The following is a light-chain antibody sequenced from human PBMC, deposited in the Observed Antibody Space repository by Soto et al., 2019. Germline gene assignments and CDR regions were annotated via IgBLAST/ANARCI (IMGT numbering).Light chain of an antibody. CDR3: QHYMSSVT. V-gene: IGKV3-20*01. Sequence: EIVLTQSPGSLSLSPGQRATLSCRASQSVYTTFFAWYQKKPGQAPRLLIYGASKRATGIPDRFSGSGSGTDFPLIISRLDPEDFAVYYCQHYMSSVTFGQGTKVEIK. J-gene: IGKJ1*01. CDR2: GAS. CDR1: QSVYTTF.